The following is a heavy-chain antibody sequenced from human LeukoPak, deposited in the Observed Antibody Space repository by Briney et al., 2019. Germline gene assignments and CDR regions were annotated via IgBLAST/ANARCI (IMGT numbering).Heavy chain of an antibody. CDR2: VNHSGST. CDR3: ARGGSNIVVVPAANWFDP. CDR1: GGSFSGYY. V-gene: IGHV4-34*01. D-gene: IGHD2-2*01. J-gene: IGHJ5*02. Sequence: SETLSLTCAVYGGSFSGYYWSWIRQPPGKGLEWIGEVNHSGSTNYNPSLKSRVTISVDTSKNQFSLKLSSVTAADTAVYYCARGGSNIVVVPAANWFDPWGQGTLVTVSS.